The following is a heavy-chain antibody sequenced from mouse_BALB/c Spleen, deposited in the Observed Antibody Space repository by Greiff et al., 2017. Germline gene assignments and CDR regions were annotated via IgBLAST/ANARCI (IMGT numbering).Heavy chain of an antibody. CDR2: ISNGGGST. Sequence: VKLEESGGGLVQPGGSLKLSCAASGFTFSSYTMSWVRQTPEKRLEWVAYISNGGGSTYYPDTVKGRFTISRDNAKNTLYLQMSSLKSEDTAMYYCARHRRLPFDVWGAGTTVTVSS. V-gene: IGHV5-12-2*01. J-gene: IGHJ1*01. CDR3: ARHRRLPFDV. D-gene: IGHD1-2*01. CDR1: GFTFSSYT.